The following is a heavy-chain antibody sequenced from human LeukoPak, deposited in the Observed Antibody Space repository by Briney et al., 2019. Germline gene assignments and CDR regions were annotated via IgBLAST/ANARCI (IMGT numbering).Heavy chain of an antibody. J-gene: IGHJ4*02. V-gene: IGHV5-51*01. CDR1: GYSFTNTF. CDR2: IYPGDSDT. Sequence: GESLKISCKASGYSFTNTFIGWVRQMPGKGLEWMGIIYPGDSDTRYSPSFQGQVTISVDKSVTTAYLQWSSLQASDTAMYYCARRQGCSSTSCPPDYWGQGTLVTVSP. D-gene: IGHD2-2*01. CDR3: ARRQGCSSTSCPPDY.